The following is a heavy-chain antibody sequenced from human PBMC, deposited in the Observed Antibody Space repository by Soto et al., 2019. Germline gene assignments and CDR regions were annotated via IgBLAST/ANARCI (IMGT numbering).Heavy chain of an antibody. J-gene: IGHJ6*03. CDR1: GGSISSSSYY. CDR2: IYYSGST. D-gene: IGHD2-2*02. CDR3: ARQDCSSTSCYSMDV. V-gene: IGHV4-39*01. Sequence: QLQLQESGPGLVKPSETLSLTCTVSGGSISSSSYYWGWIRQPPGKGLEWIGSIYYSGSTYYNPSLKSRVTISVDTSKYQFSLKLSSVTAADTAVYYCARQDCSSTSCYSMDVWGKGTTVTVSS.